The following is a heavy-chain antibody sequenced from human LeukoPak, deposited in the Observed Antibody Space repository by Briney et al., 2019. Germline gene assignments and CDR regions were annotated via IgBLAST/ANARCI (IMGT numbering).Heavy chain of an antibody. Sequence: GGSLRLSCAASGFTFSSYAMSWVRQAPGKGLEWVSAISGSAGSTYYADSVKGHFTISRDNSKNTVYLQMNSLSAEDTAVYYCAKNGDRGAYCSGGTCYPYYYYYMDVWGKGTTVTISS. J-gene: IGHJ6*03. CDR1: GFTFSSYA. D-gene: IGHD2-15*01. CDR2: ISGSAGST. CDR3: AKNGDRGAYCSGGTCYPYYYYYMDV. V-gene: IGHV3-23*01.